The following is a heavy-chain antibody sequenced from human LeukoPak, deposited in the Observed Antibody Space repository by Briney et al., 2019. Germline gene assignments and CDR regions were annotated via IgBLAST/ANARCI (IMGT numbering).Heavy chain of an antibody. CDR1: GFTFSSYA. V-gene: IGHV3-23*01. J-gene: IGHJ4*02. CDR2: ISGSGGST. D-gene: IGHD1-26*01. CDR3: AKDIVGATTISYYFDY. Sequence: GGSLILSCAASGFTFSSYAMSWVRQAPGKGLEWVSAISGSGGSTYYADSVKGRFTISRDNSKNTLYLQMNSLRAEDTAVYYCAKDIVGATTISYYFDYWGQGTLVTVSS.